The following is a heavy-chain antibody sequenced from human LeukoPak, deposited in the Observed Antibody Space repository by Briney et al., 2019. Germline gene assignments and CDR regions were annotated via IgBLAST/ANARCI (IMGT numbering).Heavy chain of an antibody. V-gene: IGHV3-20*04. D-gene: IGHD4-17*01. CDR3: ASGDGNGDYDY. CDR1: GFTFDDYG. CDR2: INWNGGST. Sequence: GGSLRFSCAASGFTFDDYGMSWVRQAPGKGLEWVSGINWNGGSTGYADSVKGRFTISRDNAKNSLYLQMNSLRAEDTALYYCASGDGNGDYDYWGQGTLVTVSS. J-gene: IGHJ4*02.